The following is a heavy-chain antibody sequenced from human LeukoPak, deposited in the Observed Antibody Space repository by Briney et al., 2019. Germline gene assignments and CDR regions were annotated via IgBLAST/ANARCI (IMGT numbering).Heavy chain of an antibody. CDR2: IYTSGST. J-gene: IGHJ6*03. CDR3: ARLKAATILSEKGYYYYYMDV. CDR1: GGSISSYY. D-gene: IGHD5-12*01. V-gene: IGHV4-4*07. Sequence: PSETLSLTCTVSGGSISSYYWSWIRQPAGKGLEWIGRIYTSGSTNYNPSLKSRVTMSVDTSKNQFSLKLSSVTAADTAVYYCARLKAATILSEKGYYYYYMDVWGKGTTVTVSS.